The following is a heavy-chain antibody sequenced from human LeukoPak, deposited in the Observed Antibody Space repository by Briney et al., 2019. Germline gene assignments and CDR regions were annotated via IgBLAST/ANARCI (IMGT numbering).Heavy chain of an antibody. CDR1: GGSISSGGYY. J-gene: IGHJ4*02. D-gene: IGHD4-17*01. CDR3: ASTTVTYYFDY. Sequence: SETLSLTCTVSGGSISSGGYYWSWIRQHPGKGLEWIGYIYYSGSTYYNPSLKSRVTISVDTSKSQFSLKLSFVTAADTAVYYCASTTVTYYFDYWGQGTLVTVSS. CDR2: IYYSGST. V-gene: IGHV4-31*03.